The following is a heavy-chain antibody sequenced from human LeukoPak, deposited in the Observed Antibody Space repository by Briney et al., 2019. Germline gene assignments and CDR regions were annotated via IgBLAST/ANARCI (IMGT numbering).Heavy chain of an antibody. J-gene: IGHJ5*02. CDR2: ISPHNDNT. D-gene: IGHD2-2*01. CDR3: ARRCSSSSCHTP. V-gene: IGHV1-18*01. CDR1: GGTFSSYA. Sequence: ASVKVSCKASGGTFSSYAISWVRQAPGQGLEWMGWISPHNDNTNYAQKLQGRVTMTTDTSTSTAYMELRSLRSDDTAVYYCARRCSSSSCHTPWGQGTLVTVSS.